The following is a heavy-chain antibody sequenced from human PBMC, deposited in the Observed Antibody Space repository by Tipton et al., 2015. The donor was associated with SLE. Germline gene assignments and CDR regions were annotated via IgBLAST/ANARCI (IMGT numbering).Heavy chain of an antibody. V-gene: IGHV3-74*01. CDR2: ISRTSTGVRTT. J-gene: IGHJ4*02. CDR1: GFTFTNHW. CDR3: ARGGSESPMGHDF. D-gene: IGHD1-26*01. Sequence: GSLRLSCAASGFTFTNHWMHWVRQAPGKGLVWVSRISRTSTGVRTTDYADFVKGRFTISRDDTKNTLYLQMNSLRADDTAVYYCARGGSESPMGHDFWGQGTLVTVSS.